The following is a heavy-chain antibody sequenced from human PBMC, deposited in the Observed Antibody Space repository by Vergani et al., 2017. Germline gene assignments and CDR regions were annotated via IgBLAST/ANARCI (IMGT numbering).Heavy chain of an antibody. CDR3: AAPSPQVLDGLE. D-gene: IGHD4/OR15-4a*01. Sequence: QLQLQESGPGLVKPSETLSLTCTVSGGSLSSSSYYWGWIRQPPGKGLEWIGSIYYSGSTYYNPSVKSRVTISVDTSKNQFSLKLSSVTAADTAVYYCAAPSPQVLDGLEWGQGTLVTVSS. CDR1: GGSLSSSSYY. J-gene: IGHJ4*02. CDR2: IYYSGST. V-gene: IGHV4-39*01.